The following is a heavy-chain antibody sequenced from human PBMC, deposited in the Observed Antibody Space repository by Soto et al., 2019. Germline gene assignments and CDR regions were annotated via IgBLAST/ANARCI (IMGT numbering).Heavy chain of an antibody. CDR2: INPNSGGT. Sequence: QVQLVQSGAEVKKPGASVKVSCKASGYTFTGYYMHWVRQAPGQGLEWMGWINPNSGGTNYAQKFQGWVTMTRDTSISTAYMELSRLRSDDTAVYYCARSPGDVVVVAATSIVLDCWGQGTLVTVSS. V-gene: IGHV1-2*04. D-gene: IGHD2-15*01. CDR3: ARSPGDVVVVAATSIVLDC. CDR1: GYTFTGYY. J-gene: IGHJ4*02.